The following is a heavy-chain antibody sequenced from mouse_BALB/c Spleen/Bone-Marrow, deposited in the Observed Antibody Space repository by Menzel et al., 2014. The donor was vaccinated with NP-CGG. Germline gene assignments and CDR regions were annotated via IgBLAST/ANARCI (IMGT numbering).Heavy chain of an antibody. J-gene: IGHJ2*01. CDR3: ARGRGWYFDY. V-gene: IGHV1-80*01. Sequence: VNLMGSGAELVGPGSSVKISCRASGYAFSSYWLNGVKQRPGQGLKWIGQIYPGDGDTNYNGKFKGKATLTADKSSSTAYMQLSGLTSEDSAVYFCARGRGWYFDYWGQGTTLTVSS. CDR1: GYAFSSYW. CDR2: IYPGDGDT. D-gene: IGHD2-3*01.